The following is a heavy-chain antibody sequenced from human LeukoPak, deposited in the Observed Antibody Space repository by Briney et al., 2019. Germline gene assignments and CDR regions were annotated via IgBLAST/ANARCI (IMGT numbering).Heavy chain of an antibody. Sequence: ASVKVSCKASGYIFTNYVISWVRQAPGQGLEWMGWISGYNGNTNYAQKFQGRVTMTTDTSATTAYMELRSLRSDDTAVYFCARPGRTAVYLHHWGQGTLVTVSS. J-gene: IGHJ1*01. CDR1: GYIFTNYV. CDR3: ARPGRTAVYLHH. V-gene: IGHV1-18*01. CDR2: ISGYNGNT. D-gene: IGHD1-26*01.